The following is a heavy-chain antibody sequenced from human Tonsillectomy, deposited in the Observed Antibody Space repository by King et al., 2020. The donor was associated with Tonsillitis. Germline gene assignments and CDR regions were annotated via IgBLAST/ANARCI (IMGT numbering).Heavy chain of an antibody. V-gene: IGHV3-7*01. CDR1: GFTYSSDW. J-gene: IGHJ4*02. D-gene: IGHD7-27*01. Sequence: VQLVESGGGLIQPGGSLRLACEASGFTYSSDWMGWARQAPGKGRGWVASIKPDGSQKYYVDSVKGRFTISRDNAKNSLYLEMNYLRAEDTAVYYCARGRNWALDYWGQGTLVTVSS. CDR3: ARGRNWALDY. CDR2: IKPDGSQK.